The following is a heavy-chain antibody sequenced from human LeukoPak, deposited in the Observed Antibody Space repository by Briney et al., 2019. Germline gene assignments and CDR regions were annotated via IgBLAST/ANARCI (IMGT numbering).Heavy chain of an antibody. D-gene: IGHD4-23*01. Sequence: PGGSLRLSCAASGFTFSSYSMNWVRQAPGKGLEWVSSISSSSSYIYYADSVKGRFTISRDNAKNSLYLQMNSLRAEDTAVYYCARYGADYGGNSELLPSGFDYWGQGTLVTVSS. J-gene: IGHJ4*02. V-gene: IGHV3-21*01. CDR3: ARYGADYGGNSELLPSGFDY. CDR1: GFTFSSYS. CDR2: ISSSSSYI.